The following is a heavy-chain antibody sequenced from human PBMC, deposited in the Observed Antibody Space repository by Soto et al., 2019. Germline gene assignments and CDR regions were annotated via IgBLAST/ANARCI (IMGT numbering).Heavy chain of an antibody. CDR2: ISGSGGGT. CDR3: ARQYSSSWKLFDY. CDR1: GFTFSSYA. J-gene: IGHJ4*02. V-gene: IGHV3-23*01. Sequence: EVQLLESGGGLVQPGGSLRLSCAASGFTFSSYAMSWVRQAPGKGLEWVSAISGSGGGTNYADSVKGRFIISRDNSKNTLYLQMDSLRAADTAVYYCARQYSSSWKLFDYWGQGTLVTVSS. D-gene: IGHD6-13*01.